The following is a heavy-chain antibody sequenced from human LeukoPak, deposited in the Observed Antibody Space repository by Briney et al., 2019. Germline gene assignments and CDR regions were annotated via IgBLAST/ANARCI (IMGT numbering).Heavy chain of an antibody. V-gene: IGHV5-51*01. CDR1: GYSCTSYW. Sequence: LGGSLKISCKGSGYSCTSYWIAWVRQMPGKGLEWMGIIYPGDSDTRYSPSFQGQVTISADKSISTAYLQWSSLKASDTAMYYCARPGGSTSQVYYFDYWGQVTLVTVSS. CDR3: ARPGGSTSQVYYFDY. D-gene: IGHD2-2*01. J-gene: IGHJ4*02. CDR2: IYPGDSDT.